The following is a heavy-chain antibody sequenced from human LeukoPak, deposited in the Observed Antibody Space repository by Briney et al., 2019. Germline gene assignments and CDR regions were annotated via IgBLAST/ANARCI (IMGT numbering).Heavy chain of an antibody. V-gene: IGHV1-2*06. CDR1: GYTFTGYY. D-gene: IGHD3-10*01. CDR2: FNPNSGGT. J-gene: IGHJ6*03. Sequence: GASVKVSCKASGYTFTGYYMHWVRQAPGQGLEWMERFNPNSGGTNYAQKFQGRVTMTRDTSISTAYMELSRLRSDDTAVYYCARYYYGSGSPYYYYMDVWGKGTTVTVSS. CDR3: ARYYYGSGSPYYYYMDV.